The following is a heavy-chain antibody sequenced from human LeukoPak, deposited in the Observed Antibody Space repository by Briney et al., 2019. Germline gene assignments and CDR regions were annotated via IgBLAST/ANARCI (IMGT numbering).Heavy chain of an antibody. CDR2: IYPGDSDT. V-gene: IGHV5-51*01. J-gene: IGHJ5*02. CDR1: GYSFSTYW. Sequence: GESLEISCKGSGYSFSTYWIAWVRQMPGKGLEWMGIIYPGDSDTRYSPSFQGQVTISADKSISTAYLQWSSLKASDSAIYYCARRAVSLDWFDPWGQGTLVTVSS. CDR3: ARRAVSLDWFDP. D-gene: IGHD3-10*01.